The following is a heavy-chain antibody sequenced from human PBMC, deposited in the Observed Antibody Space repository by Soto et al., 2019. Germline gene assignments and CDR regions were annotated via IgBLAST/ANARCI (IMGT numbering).Heavy chain of an antibody. V-gene: IGHV4-31*03. Sequence: SETLSLTCTVSGGSISSGGYYWSWIRQHPGKGLEWIGYIYYSGSTYYIPSLKSRVTISVDTSKNQFPLKLSSVTAADTAVYYCARELLLSGMGWFDPWGQGTLVTVSS. J-gene: IGHJ5*02. D-gene: IGHD1-20*01. CDR2: IYYSGST. CDR3: ARELLLSGMGWFDP. CDR1: GGSISSGGYY.